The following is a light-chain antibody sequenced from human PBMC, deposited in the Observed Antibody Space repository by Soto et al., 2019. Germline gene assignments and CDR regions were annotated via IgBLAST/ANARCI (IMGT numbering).Light chain of an antibody. CDR2: SNN. J-gene: IGLJ3*02. Sequence: QSVLTQPPSVSAAPGQKVTISCSGSSSNIGGNTVNWYQQLPGMTPKVLIYSNNQRPSGVPDRFSGSKSGTSASLAISGLQSEDEADYYCAAWDDSLNGGVFGGGTKLTVL. V-gene: IGLV1-44*01. CDR1: SSNIGGNT. CDR3: AAWDDSLNGGV.